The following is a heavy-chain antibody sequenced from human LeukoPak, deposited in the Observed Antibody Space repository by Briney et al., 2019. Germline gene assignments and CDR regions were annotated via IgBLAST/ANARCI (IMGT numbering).Heavy chain of an antibody. CDR2: ISSSSSYI. CDR3: AKDADHYFDY. J-gene: IGHJ4*02. V-gene: IGHV3-21*01. CDR1: GFTFSSYS. Sequence: GGSLRLSCAASGFTFSSYSMNWVRQAPGKGLEWVSSISSSSSYIYYADSVKGRFTISRDNAKNSLYLQMNSLRAEDTAVYYCAKDADHYFDYWGQGTLVTVSS.